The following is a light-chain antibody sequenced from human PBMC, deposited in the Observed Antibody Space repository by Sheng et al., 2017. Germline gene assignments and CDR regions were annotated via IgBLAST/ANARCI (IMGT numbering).Light chain of an antibody. CDR1: QGISNH. J-gene: IGKJ4*01. V-gene: IGKV1-27*01. Sequence: DFQMTQSPSSLSASVGDRVTITCRASQGISNHLAWYQQKPGKVPQLLIYTASTLQSGVPSRFSGSGYGTDFTLTISSLQPEDFATYYCQQYNSYPLTFGGGTKVEIK. CDR3: QQYNSYPLT. CDR2: TAS.